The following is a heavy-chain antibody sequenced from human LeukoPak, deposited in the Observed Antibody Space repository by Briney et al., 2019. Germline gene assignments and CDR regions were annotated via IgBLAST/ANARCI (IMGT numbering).Heavy chain of an antibody. V-gene: IGHV4-61*02. CDR3: AGGGYGVVPTEIGWFGP. J-gene: IGHJ5*02. D-gene: IGHD2-2*01. Sequence: PSQTLSLTCTVSGDSISSDYYYWSWIRQPAGKGLEWIGRIYTSGSTNYNPSLKSRVTMSLDTSKNQFSLKLSSVTAADTAVYYCAGGGYGVVPTEIGWFGPWGQGTLVTVSS. CDR2: IYTSGST. CDR1: GDSISSDYYY.